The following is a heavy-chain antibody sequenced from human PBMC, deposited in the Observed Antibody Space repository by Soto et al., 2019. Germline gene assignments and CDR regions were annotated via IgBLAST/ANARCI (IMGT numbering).Heavy chain of an antibody. D-gene: IGHD6-13*01. J-gene: IGHJ4*02. Sequence: ASVKVSCKASGYTFTGYYMHWVRQAPGQGLEWMGWINPNSGGTNYAQKFQGWVTMTRDTSISTAYMELSRLRSDDTAVYYCARDRRYSSSRGAFDYCGQGTLVTVSS. V-gene: IGHV1-2*04. CDR3: ARDRRYSSSRGAFDY. CDR1: GYTFTGYY. CDR2: INPNSGGT.